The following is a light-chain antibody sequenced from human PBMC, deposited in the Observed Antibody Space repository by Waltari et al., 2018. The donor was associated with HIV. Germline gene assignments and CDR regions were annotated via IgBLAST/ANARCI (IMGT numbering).Light chain of an antibody. V-gene: IGKV3-15*01. CDR3: QQYNNWPYT. J-gene: IGKJ2*01. CDR1: QSFGSS. Sequence: EIVMTQSPATLSVSPGERATLSCRASQSFGSSLAWYQQKPGLAPRLLISAASTRATGIPAKFSGSGAGTDFTLTISSLQSEDFAIYYCQQYNNWPYTFGQGTKLEFK. CDR2: AAS.